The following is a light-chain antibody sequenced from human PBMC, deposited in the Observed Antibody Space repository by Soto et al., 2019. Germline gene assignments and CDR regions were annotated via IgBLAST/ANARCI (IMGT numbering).Light chain of an antibody. J-gene: IGKJ1*01. CDR2: GAS. Sequence: EIVLTQSPATLSLSPGERATLSCRASQSISVTYLAWYQQKPGQAPRLLIYGASSRATDIPDRFSGSGSGTDFTLTISRLEPEDFAVYYCHQYDSPPWTFGQGTKVDI. CDR1: QSISVTY. V-gene: IGKV3-20*01. CDR3: HQYDSPPWT.